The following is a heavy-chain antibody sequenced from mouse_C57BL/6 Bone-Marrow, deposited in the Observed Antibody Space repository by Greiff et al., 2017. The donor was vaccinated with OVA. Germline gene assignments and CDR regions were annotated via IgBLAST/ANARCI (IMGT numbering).Heavy chain of an antibody. CDR1: GYTFTDYE. Sequence: VQLVESGAELVRPGASVTLSCKASGYTFTDYEMHWVKQTPVHGLEWIGAIDPETGGTAYNQKFKGKAILTADKSSSTAYMELRSLTSEDSAVYYCTRDSNYDWGQGTTLTVSS. J-gene: IGHJ2*01. D-gene: IGHD2-5*01. V-gene: IGHV1-15*01. CDR2: IDPETGGT. CDR3: TRDSNYD.